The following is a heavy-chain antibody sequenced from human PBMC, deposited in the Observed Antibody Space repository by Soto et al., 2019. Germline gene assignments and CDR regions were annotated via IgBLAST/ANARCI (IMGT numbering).Heavy chain of an antibody. J-gene: IGHJ4*02. Sequence: WASVKVSCKASGGSFSNFVSSWVRQAPGQGLEGMGGIVPVFGRPNYAQRFRGRLTITADESTSTGYMELISLRSDDTAVYYCAREGSGYNFWGQGTQVTVSS. V-gene: IGHV1-69*13. CDR2: IVPVFGRP. D-gene: IGHD5-12*01. CDR1: GGSFSNFV. CDR3: AREGSGYNF.